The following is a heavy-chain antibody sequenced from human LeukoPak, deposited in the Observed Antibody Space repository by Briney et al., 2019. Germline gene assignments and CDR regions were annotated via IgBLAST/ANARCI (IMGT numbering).Heavy chain of an antibody. CDR2: INPNSGGT. Sequence: ASVKVSCKASGYTFTGYYMHWVRQAPGQGLEWMGWINPNSGGTNYAQKFQGRVTMTRDTSISTAYMELSRLRSDDTAVYYCARSPYYYDSSGYYYYFDYWGQGTLVTVSS. CDR3: ARSPYYYDSSGYYYYFDY. V-gene: IGHV1-2*02. J-gene: IGHJ4*02. CDR1: GYTFTGYY. D-gene: IGHD3-22*01.